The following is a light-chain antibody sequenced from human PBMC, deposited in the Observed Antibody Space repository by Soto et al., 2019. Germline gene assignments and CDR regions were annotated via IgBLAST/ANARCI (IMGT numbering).Light chain of an antibody. Sequence: VIWMTQSPSLLSASTGDRVTISCRMSQGISSYLAWYQQKPGKAPELLIYAASTLERGVPSRFSGTGSGTEFTLAINSLQPDDFATYYCQQYHRSSITFGQGTRLEIK. CDR2: AAS. J-gene: IGKJ5*01. CDR1: QGISSY. V-gene: IGKV1D-8*03. CDR3: QQYHRSSIT.